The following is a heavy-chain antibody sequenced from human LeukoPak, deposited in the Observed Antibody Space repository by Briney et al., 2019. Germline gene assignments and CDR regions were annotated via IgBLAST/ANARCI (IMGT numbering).Heavy chain of an antibody. Sequence: PGRSLRLSCAASGFTFSSYGMHWVRQAPGKGLEWVAVIWYDGSNKYYADSVKGRFTISRDNSKNTLYLQMNSLRAEDTAVYYCVGSGGPEYYFDSWGQGTLVTVSS. D-gene: IGHD3-10*01. CDR1: GFTFSSYG. CDR2: IWYDGSNK. CDR3: VGSGGPEYYFDS. V-gene: IGHV3-33*01. J-gene: IGHJ4*02.